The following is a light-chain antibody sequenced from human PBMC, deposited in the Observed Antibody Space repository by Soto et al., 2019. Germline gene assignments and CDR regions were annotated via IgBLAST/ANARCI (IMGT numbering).Light chain of an antibody. J-gene: IGKJ4*01. Sequence: DIQMTQSPSSLSASVGDRVTITCQASHDITIYLNWYQQRPGKAPKLLIYDASNLEAGVPSRFSGSGSGTDFTFTINSLQPEDSATYYCQHYANLPLTFGGGTKVEIK. CDR2: DAS. CDR3: QHYANLPLT. V-gene: IGKV1-33*01. CDR1: HDITIY.